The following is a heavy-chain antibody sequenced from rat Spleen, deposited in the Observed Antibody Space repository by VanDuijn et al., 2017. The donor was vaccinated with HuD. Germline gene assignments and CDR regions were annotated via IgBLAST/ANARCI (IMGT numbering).Heavy chain of an antibody. D-gene: IGHD4-5*01. V-gene: IGHV5-7*01. CDR3: ARHGRGKITYYYVLDA. J-gene: IGHJ4*01. CDR1: GLSFSNYD. Sequence: EVQLVDHGGGLVQPGRSLKLSCAASGLSFSNYDMAWVRQAPTKGLEWVASISYDGTATYYRDSVRDRFTISRDNAKSTLYLQMDSLKSEDTATYYCARHGRGKITYYYVLDAWGQGAPVTVSS. CDR2: ISYDGTAT.